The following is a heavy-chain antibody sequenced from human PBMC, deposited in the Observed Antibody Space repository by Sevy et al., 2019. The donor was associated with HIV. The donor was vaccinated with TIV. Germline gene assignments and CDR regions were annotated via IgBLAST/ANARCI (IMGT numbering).Heavy chain of an antibody. V-gene: IGHV3-23*01. CDR3: AKDSISGILTGYYSYYYGMDV. D-gene: IGHD3-9*01. J-gene: IGHJ6*02. Sequence: GGSLRLSCAASGFTFSSYAMSWVRQAPGKGLEWVSAISGSGGSTYYADSVKGRFTISRDNSKNRLYLQMNSLRAEDTAVYYCAKDSISGILTGYYSYYYGMDVWGQGTTVTVSS. CDR1: GFTFSSYA. CDR2: ISGSGGST.